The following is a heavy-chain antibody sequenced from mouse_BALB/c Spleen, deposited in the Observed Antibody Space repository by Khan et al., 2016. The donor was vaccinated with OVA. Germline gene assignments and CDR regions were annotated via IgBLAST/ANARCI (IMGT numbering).Heavy chain of an antibody. Sequence: VQLQQSGPELMKPGASVKISCKASGYSFTSYYIHWVMQSHGKSLEWIGYIDPFSGGTNYNPNFKGKATFTVDKSSSPAYIHLSNLTSEDSAVYYCTRHGYVAWFTYWGQGTLVTVSA. D-gene: IGHD2-2*01. J-gene: IGHJ3*01. CDR2: IDPFSGGT. CDR1: GYSFTSYY. V-gene: IGHV1S135*01. CDR3: TRHGYVAWFTY.